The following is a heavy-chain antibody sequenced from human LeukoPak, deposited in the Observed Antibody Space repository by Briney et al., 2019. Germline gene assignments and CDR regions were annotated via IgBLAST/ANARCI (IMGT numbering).Heavy chain of an antibody. D-gene: IGHD3-3*01. CDR1: GGSISSYY. Sequence: SETLSLTCTVSGGSISSYYWSWIRQPPGKGLEWIGYIYYSGSTNYNPSLKRRVTISVDTSKNQFSLKLSSVTAADTAVYYCARGVSSGYPADYYYYYMDVWGKGTTVTVSS. J-gene: IGHJ6*03. V-gene: IGHV4-59*01. CDR3: ARGVSSGYPADYYYYYMDV. CDR2: IYYSGST.